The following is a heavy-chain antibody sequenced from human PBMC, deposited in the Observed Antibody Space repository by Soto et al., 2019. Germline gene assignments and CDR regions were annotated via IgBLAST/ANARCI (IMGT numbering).Heavy chain of an antibody. CDR2: ISGSGGST. J-gene: IGHJ6*02. D-gene: IGHD3-22*01. V-gene: IGHV3-23*01. CDR1: GFTFSSYA. Sequence: VQLLESGGNLVQPGGSLRLSCAASGFTFSSYAMSWVRQAPGKGLEWVSAISGSGGSTYYADSVKGRFTISRDNSKNTLYLQMNSLRAEDTAVYSCAKGVDYYDSSGYYSYYYNGMDVWGQGTTVTVPS. CDR3: AKGVDYYDSSGYYSYYYNGMDV.